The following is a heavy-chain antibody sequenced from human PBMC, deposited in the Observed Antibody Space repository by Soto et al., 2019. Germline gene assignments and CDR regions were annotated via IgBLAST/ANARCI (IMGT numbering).Heavy chain of an antibody. D-gene: IGHD4-17*01. CDR2: ISSSGDIP. V-gene: IGHV3-23*01. J-gene: IGHJ4*02. Sequence: EVRLLVSGGGLVQPGGSLRLSCAASGFTFTTYAMSWVRQPPGKGLEWVSGISSSGDIPYYADSVKGRFTISRDQSKKTVYLQMNSLRAEDTALYYCAKVNSIVGDGDHDYWGQGTLVSVSS. CDR1: GFTFTTYA. CDR3: AKVNSIVGDGDHDY.